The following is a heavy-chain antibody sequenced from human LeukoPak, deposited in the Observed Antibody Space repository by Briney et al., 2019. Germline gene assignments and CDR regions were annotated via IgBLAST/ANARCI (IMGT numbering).Heavy chain of an antibody. CDR1: GFTFSSYG. J-gene: IGHJ4*02. CDR2: ISYDGSNK. Sequence: GGSLRLSCAASGFTFSSYGMHWVRQAPGKGLEWVAVISYDGSNKYYADSVKGRFTISRDNSKNTLYLQMNSLRAEDSAVCYCAKGRHYGGNSDYFDYGRQRTLVSVSS. D-gene: IGHD4-23*01. CDR3: AKGRHYGGNSDYFDY. V-gene: IGHV3-30*18.